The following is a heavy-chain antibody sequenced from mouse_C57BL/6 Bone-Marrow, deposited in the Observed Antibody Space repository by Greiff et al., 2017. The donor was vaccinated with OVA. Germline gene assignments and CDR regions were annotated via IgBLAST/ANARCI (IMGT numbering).Heavy chain of an antibody. J-gene: IGHJ2*01. CDR1: GYAFTNYL. Sequence: QVQLQQSGAELVRPGTSVKVSCKASGYAFTNYLIEWVKQRPGQGLEWIGVINPGSGGTNYNEKFKGKATLTADKSSSTAYMQLSSLTSEDSAVYFCARVAAQAPYFDYWGQGTTLTVSS. CDR2: INPGSGGT. D-gene: IGHD3-2*02. V-gene: IGHV1-54*01. CDR3: ARVAAQAPYFDY.